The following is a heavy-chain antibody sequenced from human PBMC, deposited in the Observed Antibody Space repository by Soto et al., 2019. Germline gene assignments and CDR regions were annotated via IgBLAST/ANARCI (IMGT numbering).Heavy chain of an antibody. Sequence: GGSLRLSCAASGFTFSTFALQWVRQAPGEGLEAGARISHDGRIEKYEESVKGRFTISRDKSKNTLYMQMDTRRLEDTAVYYCARDGLLDDFRSGAYWFDPWGQGTQVTVSS. CDR2: ISHDGRIE. J-gene: IGHJ5*02. D-gene: IGHD3-3*01. V-gene: IGHV3-30-3*01. CDR3: ARDGLLDDFRSGAYWFDP. CDR1: GFTFSTFA.